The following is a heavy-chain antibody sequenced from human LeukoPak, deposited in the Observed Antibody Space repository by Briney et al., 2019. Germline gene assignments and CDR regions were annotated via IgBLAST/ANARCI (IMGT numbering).Heavy chain of an antibody. CDR2: IIPIFGTA. CDR1: GGTFSSYA. J-gene: IGHJ6*02. CDR3: AICRHDRNYYYYGMYV. Sequence: ASVKVSCKASGGTFSSYAISWVRQAPGQGLEWMGGIIPIFGTANYAQKFQGRVTITADESTSTAYMELSSLRSEDTAVYYCAICRHDRNYYYYGMYVWGQGTTVTVSS. V-gene: IGHV1-69*13.